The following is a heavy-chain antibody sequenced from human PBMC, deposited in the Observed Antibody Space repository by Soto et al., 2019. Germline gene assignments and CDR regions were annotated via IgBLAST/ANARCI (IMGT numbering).Heavy chain of an antibody. Sequence: SETLSLTCTVSGGSISIYYWSWIRQPPGKGLEWIGYIYYSGSTNYNPSLKSRVTISVDTSKNQFSLKLSSVTAADTAVYYCARVQPGYGDYVDYWGQGTLVTVSS. J-gene: IGHJ4*02. CDR1: GGSISIYY. CDR2: IYYSGST. CDR3: ARVQPGYGDYVDY. D-gene: IGHD4-17*01. V-gene: IGHV4-59*01.